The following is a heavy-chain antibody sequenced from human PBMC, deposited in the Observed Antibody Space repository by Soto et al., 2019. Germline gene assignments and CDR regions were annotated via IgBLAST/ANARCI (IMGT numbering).Heavy chain of an antibody. J-gene: IGHJ4*02. CDR3: VKVRNYYDSSGYYDY. CDR2: ISSNGGST. D-gene: IGHD3-22*01. CDR1: GFTFSSYA. V-gene: IGHV3-64D*08. Sequence: LRLSCSASGFTFSSYAMHWVRQAPGKGLEYVSAISSNGGSTYYADSVKGRFTISRDNSKNTLYLQMSSLRAEDTAVYYCVKVRNYYDSSGYYDYWGQGTLVTVSS.